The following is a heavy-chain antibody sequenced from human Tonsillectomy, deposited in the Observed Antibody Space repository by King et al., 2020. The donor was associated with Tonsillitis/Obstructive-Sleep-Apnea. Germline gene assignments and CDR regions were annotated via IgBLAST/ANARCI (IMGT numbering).Heavy chain of an antibody. CDR3: AKDSYSYNSVWDALAL. CDR1: KFTFSNYA. D-gene: IGHD4-11*01. V-gene: IGHV3-23*04. Sequence: VQLVEAGGGLVQPGGSLRLSCAASKFTFSNYAMSWVRQAPGKGLEGVSAIGGYDDDTHYADSVKGRFTISRDNSKNTLYLQMNSLRAEDTAVYFCAKDSYSYNSVWDALALWGPGTMVPVSS. J-gene: IGHJ3*01. CDR2: IGGYDDDT.